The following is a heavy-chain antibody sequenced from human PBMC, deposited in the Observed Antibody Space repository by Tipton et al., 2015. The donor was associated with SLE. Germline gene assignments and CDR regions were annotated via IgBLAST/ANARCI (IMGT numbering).Heavy chain of an antibody. CDR3: ARGYLRSSWTVDYFDY. J-gene: IGHJ4*02. Sequence: TLSLTCTVSGGSISSYYWSWIRQPPGKGLEWIGYIYYSGSTNYNPSLKSRVTISVDTSKNQFSLKLSSVTAADTAVYYCARGYLRSSWTVDYFDYWGQGTPVTVSS. CDR1: GGSISSYY. CDR2: IYYSGST. V-gene: IGHV4-59*01. D-gene: IGHD6-13*01.